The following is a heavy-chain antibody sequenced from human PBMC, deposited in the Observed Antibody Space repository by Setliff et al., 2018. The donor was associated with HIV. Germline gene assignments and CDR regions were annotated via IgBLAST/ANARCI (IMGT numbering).Heavy chain of an antibody. D-gene: IGHD3-10*01. CDR3: AREPIGGDDAFDI. J-gene: IGHJ3*02. CDR1: GYTFTNYA. Sequence: ASVKVSCKASGYTFTNYAIHWVRQAPGQRLEWMGWINPGNGNTNYSQEFQGRVTITRDTSATTAYMELSSLRSEDTAIFYCAREPIGGDDAFDIWGQGTMVTVSS. V-gene: IGHV1-3*01. CDR2: INPGNGNT.